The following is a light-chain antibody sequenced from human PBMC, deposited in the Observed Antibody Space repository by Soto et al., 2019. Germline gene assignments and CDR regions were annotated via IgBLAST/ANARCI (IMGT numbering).Light chain of an antibody. CDR1: QSVSST. CDR2: GAS. J-gene: IGKJ1*01. V-gene: IGKV3-11*01. Sequence: EIVLTQSPATLSLSPGARATLSCRASQSVSSTLAWSQQKPGQAPRLLIYGASTRATGIPARFSGSGSGTDFTLTISSLEPEDFAVYYCQQRSNWPTFGQGTKVDIK. CDR3: QQRSNWPT.